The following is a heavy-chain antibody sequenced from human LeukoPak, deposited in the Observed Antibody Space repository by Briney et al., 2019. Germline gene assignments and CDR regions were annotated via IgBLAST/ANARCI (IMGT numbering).Heavy chain of an antibody. V-gene: IGHV1-69*01. D-gene: IGHD2-21*01. CDR2: IIPTFGTA. Sequence: GSSVTVSCKASGGTFSSYAISWVRQAPGQGLEWMGGIIPTFGTANYAQKFQGRVTITADESTSTAYMELSSLRSEDTAVYYCARDKAPYLIDIWGQGTMVTVSS. J-gene: IGHJ3*02. CDR1: GGTFSSYA. CDR3: ARDKAPYLIDI.